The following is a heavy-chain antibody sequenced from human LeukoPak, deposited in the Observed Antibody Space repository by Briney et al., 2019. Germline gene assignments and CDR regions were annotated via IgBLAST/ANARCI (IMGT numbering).Heavy chain of an antibody. D-gene: IGHD4/OR15-4a*01. J-gene: IGHJ4*02. CDR1: GRSFNDYY. CDR3: AGRGPGATVDY. V-gene: IGHV4-34*01. CDR2: VNHSGRT. Sequence: SETLSLTCAVYGRSFNDYYWSWIRQPPGKGLEWIGEVNHSGRTNYNPSLKSRVTISQDTSKNQFSLKLRSVTAADTAVYFCAGRGPGATVDYRGQGTLVTVSS.